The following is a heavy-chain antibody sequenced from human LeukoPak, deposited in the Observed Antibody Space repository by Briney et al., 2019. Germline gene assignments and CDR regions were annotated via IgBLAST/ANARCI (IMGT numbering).Heavy chain of an antibody. Sequence: GESLKISCKGSGYNFTSDWIGWVRQMPGKGLEWMGIIYPGDSDTRYSPSFQGQVTISADKSISTAYLQWSSLKASDTAMYYCVRYYYDSSGYESNAFDIWGQGTMVTVAS. CDR2: IYPGDSDT. J-gene: IGHJ3*02. CDR1: GYNFTSDW. CDR3: VRYYYDSSGYESNAFDI. V-gene: IGHV5-51*01. D-gene: IGHD3-22*01.